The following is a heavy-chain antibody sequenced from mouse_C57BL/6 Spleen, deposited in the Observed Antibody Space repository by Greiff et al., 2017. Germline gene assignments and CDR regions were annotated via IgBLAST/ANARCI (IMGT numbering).Heavy chain of an antibody. J-gene: IGHJ2*01. CDR1: GYAFSSSW. D-gene: IGHD1-1*01. V-gene: IGHV1-82*01. CDR3: AREDYYGSSPFDY. Sequence: QVQLKQSGPELVKPGASVTISCKASGYAFSSSWMNWVKQRPGKGLEWIGRIYPGDGDTNYNGKFKGKATLTADKSSSTAYMQLSSLTSEDSAVYFCAREDYYGSSPFDYWGQGTTLTVSS. CDR2: IYPGDGDT.